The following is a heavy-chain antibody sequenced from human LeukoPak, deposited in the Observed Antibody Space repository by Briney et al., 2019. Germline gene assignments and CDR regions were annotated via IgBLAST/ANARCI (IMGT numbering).Heavy chain of an antibody. CDR1: GGTFSSYA. Sequence: SVKVSFKASGGTFSSYAISWVRQAPGQGLEWMGRIIPILGIANYAQKFQGRVTITADKSTSTAYMELSSLRSEDTAVYYCARHGAYYYYYGMDVWAKGPRSPSP. V-gene: IGHV1-69*04. CDR3: ARHGAYYYYYGMDV. D-gene: IGHD3-16*01. J-gene: IGHJ6*02. CDR2: IIPILGIA.